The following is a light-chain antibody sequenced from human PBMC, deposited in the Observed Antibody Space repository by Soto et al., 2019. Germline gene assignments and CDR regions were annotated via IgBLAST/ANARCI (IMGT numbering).Light chain of an antibody. Sequence: SALTQPASVSGSPGQSITISCTGTSSDVGSYNLVSWYQQHTGKAPKLMIYEVSKRPSGVSNRFSGSKSGNTASLTISGLQAEDEADYYCCSYAGSSTFGFGTGTKLTVL. CDR3: CSYAGSSTFG. J-gene: IGLJ1*01. CDR1: SSDVGSYNL. V-gene: IGLV2-23*02. CDR2: EVS.